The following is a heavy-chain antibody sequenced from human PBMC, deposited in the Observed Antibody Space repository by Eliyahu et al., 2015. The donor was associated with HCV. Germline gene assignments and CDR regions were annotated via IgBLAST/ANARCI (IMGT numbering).Heavy chain of an antibody. V-gene: IGHV4-31*03. J-gene: IGHJ4*02. Sequence: QVQLQESGPGLVKPSQTMSLSCSVSGGSINRAGYYWTWIRQHPGKGLEWIGNIYYSGSTYYNPSLKSRVSISMDTSKNQFSLKVTSVTATDTAVYFCARDAGANYFFDYWGLGTLVTVSS. CDR1: GGSINRAGYY. CDR2: IYYSGST. CDR3: ARDAGANYFFDY. D-gene: IGHD7-27*01.